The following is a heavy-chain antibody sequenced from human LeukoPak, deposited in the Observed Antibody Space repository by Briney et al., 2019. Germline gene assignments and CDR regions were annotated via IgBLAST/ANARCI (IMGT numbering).Heavy chain of an antibody. CDR3: ARVLVSSSSYYFDY. D-gene: IGHD6-6*01. CDR1: GDSISSNY. V-gene: IGHV4-4*07. J-gene: IGHJ4*02. CDR2: IDTSEDT. Sequence: SETLSLTCTVSGDSISSNYWSWIRQPAGKGLEWIGRIDTSEDTIYNPSLKSRVTMSVDTSKNQFSLNLNSVTAADTAMYYCARVLVSSSSYYFDYWGQGTLVTVSS.